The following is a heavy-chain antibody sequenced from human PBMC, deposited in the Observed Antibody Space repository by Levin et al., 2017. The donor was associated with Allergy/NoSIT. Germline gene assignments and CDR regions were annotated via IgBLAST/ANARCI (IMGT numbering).Heavy chain of an antibody. Sequence: GESLKISCAASGFTFSSYWMSWVRQAPGKGLEWVANIKQDGSEKYYVDSVKGRFTISRDNAKNSLYLQMNSLRAEDTAVYYCASEGYCSSTSCYEWTPPHGYWGQGTLVTVSS. CDR3: ASEGYCSSTSCYEWTPPHGY. J-gene: IGHJ4*02. V-gene: IGHV3-7*01. CDR1: GFTFSSYW. D-gene: IGHD2-2*01. CDR2: IKQDGSEK.